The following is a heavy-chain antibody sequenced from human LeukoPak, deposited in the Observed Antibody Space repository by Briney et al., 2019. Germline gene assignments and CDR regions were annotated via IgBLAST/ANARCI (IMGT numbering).Heavy chain of an antibody. V-gene: IGHV3-30*02. J-gene: IGHJ5*02. CDR2: IRYDGSNK. Sequence: PGGSLRLSCAASGFPSSSYGMHWVRQAPGKGLEWVAFIRYDGSNKYYADSVKGRFTISRDNSKNTLYLQMNSLRAEDTAVYYCAKGLGASSGYLNWFDPWGQGTLVTVSS. CDR3: AKGLGASSGYLNWFDP. CDR1: GFPSSSYG. D-gene: IGHD3-22*01.